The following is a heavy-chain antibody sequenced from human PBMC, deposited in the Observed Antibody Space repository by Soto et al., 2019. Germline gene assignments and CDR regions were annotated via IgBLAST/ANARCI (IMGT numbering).Heavy chain of an antibody. CDR2: ISDSGGGT. CDR1: EFTFSSYA. Sequence: EVQLLESGGALVQPGGSLRLSCAASEFTFSSYAMSWVRQAPGKGPEWVAVISDSGGGTNYADSVKGRFTISRDNSKNTLFLQMKSLRAEDTAVYYWAKEGGGGAYSTSWYEFDYWGQGTQVTVSS. V-gene: IGHV3-23*01. CDR3: AKEGGGGAYSTSWYEFDY. J-gene: IGHJ4*02. D-gene: IGHD6-13*01.